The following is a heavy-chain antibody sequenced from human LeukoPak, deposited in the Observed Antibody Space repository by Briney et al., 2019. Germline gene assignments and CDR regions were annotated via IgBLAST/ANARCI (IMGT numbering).Heavy chain of an antibody. D-gene: IGHD6-13*01. V-gene: IGHV3-66*01. CDR2: IYNDGRT. J-gene: IGHJ5*02. CDR3: ARDSSSWYKDWFDP. Sequence: GGSLRLSCAASGFTVSSNYMSWVRQAPGKGLEWVSVIYNDGRTYYTDSVKGRFTISRDNSKNTLYLQMNSLRAEDTAVYYCARDSSSWYKDWFDPWGQGTLVTVSS. CDR1: GFTVSSNY.